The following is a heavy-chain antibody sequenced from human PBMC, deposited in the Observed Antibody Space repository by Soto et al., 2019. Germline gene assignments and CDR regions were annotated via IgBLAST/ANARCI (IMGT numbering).Heavy chain of an antibody. D-gene: IGHD3-9*01. Sequence: QVQLVQSGAEVKKPGSSVKVSCKASGYTFTSYGISWVRQATGQGLAWMGGISAYNGNTNYAQKLQGRVTMTTDTPTSTAYMDLRSLRSDDTAVYDFAWGGYYDILTGYPLDSWGQGTLVTVSS. CDR3: AWGGYYDILTGYPLDS. V-gene: IGHV1-18*01. CDR1: GYTFTSYG. J-gene: IGHJ4*02. CDR2: ISAYNGNT.